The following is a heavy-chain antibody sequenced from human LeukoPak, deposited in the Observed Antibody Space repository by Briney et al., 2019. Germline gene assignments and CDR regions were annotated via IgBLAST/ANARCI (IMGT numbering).Heavy chain of an antibody. Sequence: GGSLRLSCAASGFTFDDYAMHWVRQAPGKGLEWVSGISWNSGSIGYADSVKGRFTISRDNAKNSLYLQMNSLRAEDTALYYCAKDNFDHWYFDLWGRGTLVTVSS. CDR1: GFTFDDYA. CDR3: AKDNFDHWYFDL. J-gene: IGHJ2*01. D-gene: IGHD3-9*01. CDR2: ISWNSGSI. V-gene: IGHV3-9*01.